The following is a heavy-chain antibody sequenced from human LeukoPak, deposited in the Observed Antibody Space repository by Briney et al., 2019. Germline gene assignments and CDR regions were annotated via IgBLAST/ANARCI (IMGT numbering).Heavy chain of an antibody. D-gene: IGHD4-11*01. V-gene: IGHV4-59*13. CDR2: MYYTGST. J-gene: IGHJ5*02. CDR1: GHSMTRFY. CDR3: ARSAGPYSNYVKGWLDP. Sequence: SEPLSLPCTLSGHSMTRFYWRWVRHPRGRGLEWLSYMYYTGSTNYNPAVKSRVTISMDTSKNQFSLILNSVSAADTAVYFCARSAGPYSNYVKGWLDPWGRGTLVTVSS.